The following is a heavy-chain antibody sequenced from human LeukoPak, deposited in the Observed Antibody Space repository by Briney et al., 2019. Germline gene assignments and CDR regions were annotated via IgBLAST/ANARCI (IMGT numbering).Heavy chain of an antibody. CDR3: ARDKCSSTSCYGTLDY. CDR1: GFTFSSYS. D-gene: IGHD2-2*01. Sequence: GGSLRLSCAASGFTFSSYSMNWVRQAPGKGLEWVSYISSSSSYIYYADSVKGRFTISRDNAKNSLYLQMNSLRAEDTAVYYCARDKCSSTSCYGTLDYWGQGTLVTVSS. CDR2: ISSSSSYI. J-gene: IGHJ4*02. V-gene: IGHV3-21*05.